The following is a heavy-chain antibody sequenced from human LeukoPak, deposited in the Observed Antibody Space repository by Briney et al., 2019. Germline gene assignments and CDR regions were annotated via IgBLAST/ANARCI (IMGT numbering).Heavy chain of an antibody. J-gene: IGHJ6*02. CDR1: GGSFSGYY. D-gene: IGHD3-22*01. CDR2: INHSGST. CDR3: ARGSNRYYYDSSGYYARHAGSYYYGMDV. Sequence: SETLSLTCAVYGGSFSGYYWSWIRQPPGKGLEWIGEINHSGSTNYNPSLKSRVTISVDTSKNQFSLKLSSVTAADTAVYYCARGSNRYYYDSSGYYARHAGSYYYGMDVWGQGTTVTVSS. V-gene: IGHV4-34*01.